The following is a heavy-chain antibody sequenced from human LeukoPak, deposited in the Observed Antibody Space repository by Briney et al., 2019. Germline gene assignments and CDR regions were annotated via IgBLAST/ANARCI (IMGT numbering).Heavy chain of an antibody. CDR3: ASSVDTAMVGGY. V-gene: IGHV4-4*07. J-gene: IGHJ4*02. Sequence: SETLSLTCTVSGASISSYYWNWIRHPAGKGLEWIGHIYTSGSANYNPALKSRVSMSVDTSKNQFFLKLSSVTAADTAVYYCASSVDTAMVGGYWGQGTLVTVSS. CDR2: IYTSGSA. CDR1: GASISSYY. D-gene: IGHD5-18*01.